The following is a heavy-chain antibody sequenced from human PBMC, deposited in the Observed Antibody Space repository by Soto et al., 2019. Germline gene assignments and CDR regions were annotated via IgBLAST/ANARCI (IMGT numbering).Heavy chain of an antibody. D-gene: IGHD6-6*01. Sequence: GGSLRLSCAASGFTFDDYGMSWVRQAPGKGLEWVSGINWNGGSTGYADSVKGRFTISRDNAKNSLYLQMNSLRAEDTALYYCAREGVLYSSSSQVYYYGMDVWGQGTTVTVS. CDR2: INWNGGST. J-gene: IGHJ6*02. CDR1: GFTFDDYG. V-gene: IGHV3-20*04. CDR3: AREGVLYSSSSQVYYYGMDV.